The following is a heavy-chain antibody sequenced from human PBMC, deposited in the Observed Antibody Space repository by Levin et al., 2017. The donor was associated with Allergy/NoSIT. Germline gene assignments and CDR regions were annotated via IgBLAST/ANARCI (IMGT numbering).Heavy chain of an antibody. CDR2: IWYDGSNK. V-gene: IGHV3-33*01. D-gene: IGHD2-15*01. CDR1: GFTFSSYG. Sequence: GESLKISCAASGFTFSSYGMHWVRQAPGKGLEWVAIIWYDGSNKYYVDSVKGRFTISRDNSKNTLYLQMDSLRAEDTAVYYCARTGGYCSGGSFYSGYFDYWGQGTLVTVSS. J-gene: IGHJ4*02. CDR3: ARTGGYCSGGSFYSGYFDY.